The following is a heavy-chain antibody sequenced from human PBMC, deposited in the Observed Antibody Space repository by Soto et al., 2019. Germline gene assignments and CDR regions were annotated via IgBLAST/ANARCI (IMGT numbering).Heavy chain of an antibody. CDR3: ASGSSNWAYYFDF. CDR2: ITSSGTPV. Sequence: EVHLVESGGGLVQPGGSLRLSCAASGFTFSSYSLNWGRQAPGKGREWVSYITSSGTPVYYADSVRGRFAISRVNAKTSLSLQMNSRRDDDTAVYYCASGSSNWAYYFDFWGQGTLVTVSS. D-gene: IGHD6-13*01. J-gene: IGHJ4*02. V-gene: IGHV3-48*02. CDR1: GFTFSSYS.